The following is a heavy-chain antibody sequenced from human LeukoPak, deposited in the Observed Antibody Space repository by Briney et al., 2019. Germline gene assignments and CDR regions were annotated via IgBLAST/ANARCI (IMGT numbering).Heavy chain of an antibody. Sequence: ASETLSLTCAVYGGSFSGYYWSWIRQPPGKGLEWIGEINHSGSTNYNPSLKSRVTISVDTSKNQFSLKLSSVTAADTAVYYCARGRLGYCSGGSCSTYFDYWGQGTLVTVSS. V-gene: IGHV4-34*01. CDR3: ARGRLGYCSGGSCSTYFDY. CDR1: GGSFSGYY. D-gene: IGHD2-15*01. CDR2: INHSGST. J-gene: IGHJ4*02.